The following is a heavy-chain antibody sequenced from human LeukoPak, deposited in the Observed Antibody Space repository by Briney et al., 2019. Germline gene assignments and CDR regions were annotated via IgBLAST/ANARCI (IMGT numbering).Heavy chain of an antibody. D-gene: IGHD6-13*01. CDR1: GGAFSGYY. CDR3: ARGAAAALWYYFDY. V-gene: IGHV4-34*01. J-gene: IGHJ4*02. CDR2: SNHSGRT. Sequence: SETLSLTCAVYGGAFSGYYWSWIRQPPGKGLEWIGESNHSGRTNFNPSLKSRVTISVGTSKNQFSLKLNSVTAADTAVYYCARGAAAALWYYFDYWGQGTLVTVSS.